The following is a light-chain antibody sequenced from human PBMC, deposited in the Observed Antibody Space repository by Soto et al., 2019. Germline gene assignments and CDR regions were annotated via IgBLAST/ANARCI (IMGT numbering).Light chain of an antibody. Sequence: QSALTQPASVSGSPGQSITISCTGTSSDVGAYNYVSWYQQHPAKIPKLMIYHVSNRPLGVSDRFSGSKSGNTASLTISGLQAEDEADYYCYSYTTSSTYVFGTGTKVTVL. J-gene: IGLJ1*01. V-gene: IGLV2-14*01. CDR2: HVS. CDR1: SSDVGAYNY. CDR3: YSYTTSSTYV.